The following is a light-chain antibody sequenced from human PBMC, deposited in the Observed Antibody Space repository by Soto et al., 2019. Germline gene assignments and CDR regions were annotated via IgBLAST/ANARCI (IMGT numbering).Light chain of an antibody. J-gene: IGLJ3*02. V-gene: IGLV2-14*02. CDR3: ISSTSTGTRV. Sequence: QSALTQPASVSGSPGQSITISCTGTSSDVGSHNFVSWYQQRPGKAPKLMIFEVTKRPSGVSNRFSGSKSGNTASLTISGLQAEDEADYYCISSTSTGTRVFGGGTKLTVL. CDR1: SSDVGSHNF. CDR2: EVT.